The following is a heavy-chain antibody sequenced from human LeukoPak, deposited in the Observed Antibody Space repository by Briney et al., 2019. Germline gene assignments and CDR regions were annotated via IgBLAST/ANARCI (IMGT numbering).Heavy chain of an antibody. CDR3: ASHLSMITEI. D-gene: IGHD3-16*01. J-gene: IGHJ4*02. CDR1: GFTFSSYS. Sequence: WESLRLSCAASGFTFSSYSINWVRQAPGKGLEWVASMSSSSSYIYYADSVKGRFTISRDNAKNTPYMQMNSLIAEDTAVYYCASHLSMITEIWGQGTLVSVSS. CDR2: MSSSSSYI. V-gene: IGHV3-21*01.